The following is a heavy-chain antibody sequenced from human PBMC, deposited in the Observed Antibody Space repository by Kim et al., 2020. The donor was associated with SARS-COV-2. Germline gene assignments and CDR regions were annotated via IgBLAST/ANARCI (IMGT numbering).Heavy chain of an antibody. D-gene: IGHD3-10*01. CDR2: IKQDGSEK. CDR3: ARDLPDLWFGESLPGKYGMDV. V-gene: IGHV3-7*03. Sequence: GGSLRLSCAASGFTFSSYWMSWVRQAPGKGLEWVANIKQDGSEKYYVDSVKGRFTISRDNAKNSLYLQMNSLRAEDTAVYYCARDLPDLWFGESLPGKYGMDVWGQGTTVTVSS. CDR1: GFTFSSYW. J-gene: IGHJ6*02.